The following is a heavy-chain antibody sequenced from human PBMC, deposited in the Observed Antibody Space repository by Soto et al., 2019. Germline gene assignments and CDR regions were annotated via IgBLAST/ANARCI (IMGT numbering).Heavy chain of an antibody. CDR3: ARDPRYDSSGQIDY. V-gene: IGHV3-30-3*01. CDR1: GFTFSSYA. J-gene: IGHJ4*02. CDR2: ISYDGSNK. D-gene: IGHD3-22*01. Sequence: QVQLVESGGGVVQPRRSLRLSCAASGFTFSSYAMHWVRQAPGKGLEWVAVISYDGSNKYYADSVKGRFTISRDNSKNTLYLQMNSLRAEDTAVYYCARDPRYDSSGQIDYWGQGTLVTVSS.